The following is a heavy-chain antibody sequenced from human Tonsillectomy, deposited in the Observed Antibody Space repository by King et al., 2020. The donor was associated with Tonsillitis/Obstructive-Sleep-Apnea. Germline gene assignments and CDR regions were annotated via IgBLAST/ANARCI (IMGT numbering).Heavy chain of an antibody. V-gene: IGHV1-69*01. J-gene: IGHJ5*02. Sequence: QLVQSGAEVKKPGSSVKVSCKASGGTVSNYAISWVRQAPGQGLEWMGGIIPIYGTTNYAQKFQGRVTITADGSTSTAHMELSSLRSEDTAVYYCARSGSVYWLLSNWFDPWGQGTLVTVSS. CDR3: ARSGSVYWLLSNWFDP. D-gene: IGHD3-22*01. CDR2: IIPIYGTT. CDR1: GGTVSNYA.